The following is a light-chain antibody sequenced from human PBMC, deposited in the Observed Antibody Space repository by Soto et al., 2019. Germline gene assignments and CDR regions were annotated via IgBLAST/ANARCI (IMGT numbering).Light chain of an antibody. J-gene: IGLJ1*01. CDR2: DNN. CDR3: GTWDSSLTAVV. Sequence: QSALTQPPSVSAAPGQRVTISCSGSSSNIGNNYVSWYQQLPGAAPKLLIYDNNKRPSGIPDRFSGSKSGTSATVVITGLQTGDEADYYCGTWDSSLTAVVFGTGTKLTVL. CDR1: SSNIGNNY. V-gene: IGLV1-51*01.